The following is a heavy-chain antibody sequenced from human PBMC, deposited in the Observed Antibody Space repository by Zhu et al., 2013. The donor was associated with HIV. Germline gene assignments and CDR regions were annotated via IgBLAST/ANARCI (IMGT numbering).Heavy chain of an antibody. V-gene: IGHV1-69*01. J-gene: IGHJ6*03. CDR2: IIPIFGTA. CDR3: ARVGRVGSRRAYYYYYMDV. Sequence: VQLVQSGAEVKKPGSSVKVSCKASGGTFSSYAISWVRQAPGQGLEWMGGIIPIFGTANYAQKFQGRVTITADESTSTAYMELSSLRSEDTAVYYCARVGRVGSRRAYYYYYMDVWGKGTTVTVSS. CDR1: GGTFSSYA. D-gene: IGHD3-10*01.